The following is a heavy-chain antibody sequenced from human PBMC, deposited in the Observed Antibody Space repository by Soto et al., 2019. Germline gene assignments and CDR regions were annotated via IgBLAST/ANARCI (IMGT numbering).Heavy chain of an antibody. CDR2: IHADGNT. Sequence: GGSLRLSCAASGFAVSSFYMSWVRQAPGKGLEWVSLIHADGNTRYADSVTGRFSISRDSSNNTVFLQMDNLRAEDTAVYYCARGGRPQGSPRRSPLEHWFDPWGQGTLVTVSS. D-gene: IGHD3-10*01. V-gene: IGHV3-53*01. J-gene: IGHJ5*02. CDR3: ARGGRPQGSPRRSPLEHWFDP. CDR1: GFAVSSFY.